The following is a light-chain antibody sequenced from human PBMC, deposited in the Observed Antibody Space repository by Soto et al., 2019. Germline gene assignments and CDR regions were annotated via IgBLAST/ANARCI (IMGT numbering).Light chain of an antibody. J-gene: IGLJ2*01. CDR3: RSYTSSSTLV. Sequence: QSALTQPASVSGSPGQSITISCTGTSSDVGGYNYVSWYQQHPGKAPKLMIYEVSNRPSGVSNRFSCSKSGNTASLTISGLQANDEADYFCRSYTSSSTLVFGGGTKLTVL. V-gene: IGLV2-14*01. CDR1: SSDVGGYNY. CDR2: EVS.